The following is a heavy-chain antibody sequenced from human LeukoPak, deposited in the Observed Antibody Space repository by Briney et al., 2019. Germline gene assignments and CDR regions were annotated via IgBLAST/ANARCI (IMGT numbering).Heavy chain of an antibody. V-gene: IGHV4-30-4*08. Sequence: SQTLSLTCTVSGDSISSGDYYWSWIRQPPGKGLEWIGYIYYSGGTYYNPSLESRVIISVDTSKNQFSLKLSSVTAADTAVYYCARSLKTVYYYYYMDVWGKGTTVTVSS. CDR3: ARSLKTVYYYYYMDV. J-gene: IGHJ6*03. CDR1: GDSISSGDYY. CDR2: IYYSGGT.